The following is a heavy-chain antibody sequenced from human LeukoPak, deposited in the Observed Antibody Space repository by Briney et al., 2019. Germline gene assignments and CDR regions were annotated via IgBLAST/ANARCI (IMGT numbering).Heavy chain of an antibody. CDR1: GFTFGDYA. V-gene: IGHV3-49*04. D-gene: IGHD6-6*01. Sequence: GRSLRLSCTASGFTFGDYAMSWVRQAPGKGLEWVGFIRSKAYGGTTEYAASVKGRFTISRDDSKSIAYLQMNSLKTEDTAVYYCTTSGVIAARPQYFDYWGQGTLDTASS. CDR3: TTSGVIAARPQYFDY. CDR2: IRSKAYGGTT. J-gene: IGHJ4*02.